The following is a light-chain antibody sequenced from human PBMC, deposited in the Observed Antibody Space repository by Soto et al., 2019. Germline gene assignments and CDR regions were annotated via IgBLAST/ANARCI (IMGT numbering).Light chain of an antibody. J-gene: IGLJ1*01. CDR3: SSSTSSTTYV. V-gene: IGLV2-14*01. Sequence: QSALTQPASVSGSPGQSITISCTGTSSDVGGYNYVSWYQQHPGKAPKLMIYEVSNRPSGVSNRFSGSKSGNTASLTISGLQAEDEADYSCSSSTSSTTYVFGAGNKVTV. CDR2: EVS. CDR1: SSDVGGYNY.